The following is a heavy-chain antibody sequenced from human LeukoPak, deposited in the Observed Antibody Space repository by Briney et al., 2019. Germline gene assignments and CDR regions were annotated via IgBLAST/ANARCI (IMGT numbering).Heavy chain of an antibody. CDR3: AKGHYSSTWYFFDY. J-gene: IGHJ4*02. D-gene: IGHD6-13*01. Sequence: GGSLRLSCAAFEFTFSSFAMSWVRQAPGKGLEWVSVISASGGSTYYADSAKGRFTISRDNSKSTLFLHMNSLRAEDTAVYYCAKGHYSSTWYFFDYWGQGTLVTVSS. CDR2: ISASGGST. V-gene: IGHV3-23*01. CDR1: EFTFSSFA.